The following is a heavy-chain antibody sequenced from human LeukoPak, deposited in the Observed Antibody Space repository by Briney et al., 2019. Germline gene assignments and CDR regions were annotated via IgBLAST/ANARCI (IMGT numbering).Heavy chain of an antibody. Sequence: GGSLRLSCAASGFTLNNYAMNWVRQAPGEGLEWVSAISVSGGSTYYADSVKGRFTISRDNSKNTLFLQMSSLRAEDTALYYCAKGSVYGDYYFDYWGQGTLVTVSS. J-gene: IGHJ4*02. D-gene: IGHD4-17*01. CDR3: AKGSVYGDYYFDY. V-gene: IGHV3-23*01. CDR1: GFTLNNYA. CDR2: ISVSGGST.